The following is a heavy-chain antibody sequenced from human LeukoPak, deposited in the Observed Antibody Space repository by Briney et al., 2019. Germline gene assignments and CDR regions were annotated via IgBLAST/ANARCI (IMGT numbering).Heavy chain of an antibody. CDR1: GGSISSSSYY. CDR2: IYYSGST. CDR3: ARGPTPTRHSSGSFLDI. V-gene: IGHV4-39*07. Sequence: SETLSLTCTVSGGSISSSSYYWGWIRQPPGKGLEWIGSIYYSGSTYYNPSLKSRVTISVDTSKNQFSLKLSSVTAADTAVYYCARGPTPTRHSSGSFLDIWGQGTMVTVSS. J-gene: IGHJ3*02. D-gene: IGHD3-22*01.